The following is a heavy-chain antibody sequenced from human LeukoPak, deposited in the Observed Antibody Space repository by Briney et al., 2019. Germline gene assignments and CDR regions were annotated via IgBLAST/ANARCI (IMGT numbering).Heavy chain of an antibody. CDR3: ARGPRTTGVTRVPDY. Sequence: ASVKVSCKASGYTFTSYYMHWVRQAPGQGLERMGWINPNSGGTNYAQKFQGRVTMTRDTSISTAYMELSRLRSDDTAVYYCARGPRTTGVTRVPDYWGQGTLVTVSS. D-gene: IGHD1-1*01. CDR1: GYTFTSYY. CDR2: INPNSGGT. V-gene: IGHV1-2*02. J-gene: IGHJ4*02.